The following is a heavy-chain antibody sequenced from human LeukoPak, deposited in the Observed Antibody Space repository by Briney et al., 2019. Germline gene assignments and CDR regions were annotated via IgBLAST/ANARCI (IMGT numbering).Heavy chain of an antibody. CDR2: INHSGST. CDR3: ARRSGYRPYYYYYYYMDV. V-gene: IGHV4-34*01. Sequence: PGGSLRLSCEASGFTFSTYEMNWVRQTPGKGLEWIGEINHSGSTNYNPSLKSRVTISVDTSKNQFFLKLSSVTAADTAVYYCARRSGYRPYYYYYYYMDVWGKGTTVTVSS. J-gene: IGHJ6*03. D-gene: IGHD6-13*01. CDR1: GFTFSTYE.